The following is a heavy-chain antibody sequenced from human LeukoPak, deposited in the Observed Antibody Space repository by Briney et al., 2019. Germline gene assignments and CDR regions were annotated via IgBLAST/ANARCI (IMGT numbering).Heavy chain of an antibody. J-gene: IGHJ4*02. V-gene: IGHV1-18*01. CDR3: ATGATTDYYDSSGLRGGFDY. CDR2: ISAYNGNT. Sequence: ASVKVSCKASGYTYTSYGISWVRQAPGQGLEWMGWISAYNGNTNYAQKLQGRVTMITDTSTSTAYMELSSLRSEDTAVYYCATGATTDYYDSSGLRGGFDYWGQGTPVTVSS. D-gene: IGHD3-22*01. CDR1: GYTYTSYG.